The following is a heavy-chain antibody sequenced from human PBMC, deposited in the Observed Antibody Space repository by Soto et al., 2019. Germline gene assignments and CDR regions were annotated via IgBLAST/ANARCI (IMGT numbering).Heavy chain of an antibody. J-gene: IGHJ6*02. V-gene: IGHV3-30*18. CDR3: AKGVVGATTWTSNYYYGMDV. CDR2: ISYDGSNK. CDR1: GFTFSSYG. Sequence: GGSLRLSCAASGFTFSSYGMHWVRQAPGKGLEWVAVISYDGSNKYYADSVKGRFTISRDNSKNTLYLQMNSLRAEDTAVYYCAKGVVGATTWTSNYYYGMDVWGQGTTVTVSS. D-gene: IGHD1-26*01.